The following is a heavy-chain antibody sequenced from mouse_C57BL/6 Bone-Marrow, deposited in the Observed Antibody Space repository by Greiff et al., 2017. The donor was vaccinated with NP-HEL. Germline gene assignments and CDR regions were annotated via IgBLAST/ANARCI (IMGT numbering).Heavy chain of an antibody. Sequence: VKLVESGPGLVQPSQSLSITCTVSGFSLTSYGVHWVRQSPGKGLEWLGVIWSGGSTDYTAPFISRLSISKDNSKSQVFFKMNSLQADDTAIYYWASLTGFAYWGQGTLVTVSA. CDR1: GFSLTSYG. D-gene: IGHD4-1*01. CDR2: IWSGGST. J-gene: IGHJ3*01. CDR3: ASLTGFAY. V-gene: IGHV2-2*01.